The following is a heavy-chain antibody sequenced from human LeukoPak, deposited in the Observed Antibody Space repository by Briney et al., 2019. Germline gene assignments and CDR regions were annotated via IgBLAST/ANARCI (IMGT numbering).Heavy chain of an antibody. V-gene: IGHV3-15*01. D-gene: IGHD3-3*01. CDR2: IKSKTDGGTT. Sequence: GSLRLSCAASGFTFNYAWMSWVRQAPGKGLEWVGRIKSKTDGGTTDYAAPVKGRFTISRDDSKNTLYLQMNSLKTEDTAVYYCTGGILEWLLSEFDPWGQGTLVTVSS. CDR1: GFTFNYAW. J-gene: IGHJ5*02. CDR3: TGGILEWLLSEFDP.